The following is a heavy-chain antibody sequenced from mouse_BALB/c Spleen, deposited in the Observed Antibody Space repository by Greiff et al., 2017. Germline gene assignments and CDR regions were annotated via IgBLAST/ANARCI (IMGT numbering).Heavy chain of an antibody. V-gene: IGHV1S127*01. CDR1: GYTFTSYW. D-gene: IGHD2-10*01. Sequence: VQLQESGPELVRPGASVKMSCKASGYTFTSYWMHWVNQRPGQGLEWIGMIDPSNSETRLNQKFKDKATLNVDKSSNTAYMQLSSLTSEDSAVYYCARQAYYGNSAWFAYWGQGTLVTVSA. CDR2: IDPSNSET. J-gene: IGHJ3*01. CDR3: ARQAYYGNSAWFAY.